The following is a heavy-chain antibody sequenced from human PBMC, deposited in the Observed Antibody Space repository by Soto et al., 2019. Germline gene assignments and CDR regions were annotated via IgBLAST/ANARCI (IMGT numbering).Heavy chain of an antibody. D-gene: IGHD4-17*01. J-gene: IGHJ6*02. V-gene: IGHV3-15*07. CDR1: GFTFSNAW. CDR2: IKSKTDGGTT. Sequence: GGSLRLSCAASGFTFSNAWMNWVRQASGKCWEWVGRIKSKTDGGTTDYAAPVKGRFTIARDDSKNTLFLELNSLKTEDTAVYYCTAGSTVTTTYYYFAMAVWGQGTTVTV. CDR3: TAGSTVTTTYYYFAMAV.